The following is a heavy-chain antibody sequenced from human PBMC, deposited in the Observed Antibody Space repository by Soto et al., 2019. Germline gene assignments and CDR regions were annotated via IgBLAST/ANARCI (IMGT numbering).Heavy chain of an antibody. J-gene: IGHJ6*02. CDR2: IIPIFGTA. D-gene: IGHD5-12*01. V-gene: IGHV1-69*12. CDR3: ARDLRYSGYDEPGYYYYGMDV. CDR1: GGTFSSYA. Sequence: QVQLVQSGAEVKKPGSSVKVSCKASGGTFSSYAISWVRQAPGQGLEWMGGIIPIFGTANYAQKFQGRVTITADESTXXAXMXPSSLRSEDTAVYYCARDLRYSGYDEPGYYYYGMDVWGQGTTVTVSS.